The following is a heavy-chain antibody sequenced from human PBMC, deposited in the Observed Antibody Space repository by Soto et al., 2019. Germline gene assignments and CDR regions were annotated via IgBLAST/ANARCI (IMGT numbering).Heavy chain of an antibody. CDR2: IYHSGST. J-gene: IGHJ6*02. D-gene: IGHD2-2*01. V-gene: IGHV4-30-2*01. Sequence: SETLSLTCAVSVGSISSGGYSWSWIRQPPGKGLEWIGYIYHSGSTYYNPSLKSRVTISVDRSKNQFSLKLSSVTAADTAVYYCARVGQSYAMDVWGHGTTVTVSS. CDR3: ARVGQSYAMDV. CDR1: VGSISSGGYS.